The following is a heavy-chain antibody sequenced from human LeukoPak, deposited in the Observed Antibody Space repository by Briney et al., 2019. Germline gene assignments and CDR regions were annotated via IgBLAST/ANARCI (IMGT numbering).Heavy chain of an antibody. J-gene: IGHJ4*02. CDR3: ARDVRQQLLGGGFDY. CDR1: GGSISSYY. V-gene: IGHV4-4*07. Sequence: SETLSLTCTVSGGSISSYYWSWIRQAAGKGLEWIGRIHTSGSTNYNPSLKSRVTVSVDTSKNQFSLRLSSVTAADTAVYYCARDVRQQLLGGGFDYWGQGTLVTVSS. CDR2: IHTSGST. D-gene: IGHD6-13*01.